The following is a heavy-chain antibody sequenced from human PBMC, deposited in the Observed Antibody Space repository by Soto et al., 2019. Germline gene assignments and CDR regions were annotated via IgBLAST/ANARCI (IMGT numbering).Heavy chain of an antibody. D-gene: IGHD2-8*01. CDR3: ASALPHCTNGVCYTVYYYGMDV. J-gene: IGHJ6*02. CDR2: ISAYNGNT. Sequence: GASVKVSCKASGYTFTSYGISWVRQAPGQGLEWMGWISAYNGNTNYSQKLQGRVTITTDTSTSTAYMELSSLRSDDTAVYYCASALPHCTNGVCYTVYYYGMDVWGQGTTVTVSS. V-gene: IGHV1-18*01. CDR1: GYTFTSYG.